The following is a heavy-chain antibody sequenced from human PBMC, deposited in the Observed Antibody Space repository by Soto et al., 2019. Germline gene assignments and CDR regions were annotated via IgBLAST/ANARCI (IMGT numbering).Heavy chain of an antibody. CDR3: ARRGFSYGGGYFDL. D-gene: IGHD5-18*01. CDR1: GGSINIGGFY. CDR2: IYHSGST. J-gene: IGHJ2*01. Sequence: QVQLQESGPGLVKPSQTLSLTCTVSGGSINIGGFYWSWVRQHPGKGLEWIGYIYHSGSTHYNPSLKSRVTISEDTSKNQFSLKLSSVSAADTAVYYCARRGFSYGGGYFDLWGRGTLVTVSS. V-gene: IGHV4-31*03.